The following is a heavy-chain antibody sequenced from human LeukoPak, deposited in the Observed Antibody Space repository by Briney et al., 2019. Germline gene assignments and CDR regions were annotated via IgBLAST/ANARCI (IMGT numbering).Heavy chain of an antibody. D-gene: IGHD4-17*01. Sequence: ASVKVSCKVSGYTLTELSMHWVRQAPGKGLEWMGGFDPEDGETIYAQKLQGRVTMTTDTSTSTAYMELRSLRSDDTAVYYCARVRGDYGDYPDYWGQGTLVTVSS. CDR1: GYTLTELS. CDR3: ARVRGDYGDYPDY. J-gene: IGHJ4*02. CDR2: FDPEDGET. V-gene: IGHV1-24*01.